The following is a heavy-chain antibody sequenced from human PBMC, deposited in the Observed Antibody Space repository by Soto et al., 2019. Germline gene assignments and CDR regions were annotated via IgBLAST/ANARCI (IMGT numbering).Heavy chain of an antibody. D-gene: IGHD3-3*01. CDR2: ISSSGSTI. J-gene: IGHJ6*02. V-gene: IGHV3-48*03. CDR1: GFTFSSYE. Sequence: GGALRLSCADSGFTFSSYEMNWVRQAPGKGLEWVSYISSSGSTIYYADSVKGRFTISRDNAKNSLYLQMNSLRAEDTAVYYCARDSQSYDFWSGYGMDVWGQGTTVTVSS. CDR3: ARDSQSYDFWSGYGMDV.